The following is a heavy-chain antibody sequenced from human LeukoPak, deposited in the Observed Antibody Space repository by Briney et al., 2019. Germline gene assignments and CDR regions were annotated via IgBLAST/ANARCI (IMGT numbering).Heavy chain of an antibody. CDR2: INHSGST. J-gene: IGHJ5*02. Sequence: PSETLSLTCAVYGGSFSGYYWSWIRQPPGKGLEWIGEINHSGSTNYNPSLKSRVTISVDTSKNQFSLKLSSVTAADTAVYYCARVPYNWFDPWGQGTLVTVSS. CDR1: GGSFSGYY. V-gene: IGHV4-34*01. CDR3: ARVPYNWFDP.